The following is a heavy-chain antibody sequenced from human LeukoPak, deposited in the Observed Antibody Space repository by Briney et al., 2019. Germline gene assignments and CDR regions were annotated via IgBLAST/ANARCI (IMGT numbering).Heavy chain of an antibody. Sequence: GGSLRLSCAASGFTFSSYAMHWVRQAPGKGLEYVSAISSNGGSTYYANSVRGRFTISRDNSKNTLYLQMGSLRTEDMAVYYCARDLYFSYYFDPWGQGTLVTVSS. CDR3: ARDLYFSYYFDP. D-gene: IGHD3-9*01. J-gene: IGHJ4*02. CDR1: GFTFSSYA. CDR2: ISSNGGST. V-gene: IGHV3-64*01.